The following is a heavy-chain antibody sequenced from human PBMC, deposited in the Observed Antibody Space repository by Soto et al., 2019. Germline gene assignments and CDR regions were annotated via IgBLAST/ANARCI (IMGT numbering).Heavy chain of an antibody. D-gene: IGHD4-4*01. V-gene: IGHV3-23*01. CDR2: ISGSGYAT. J-gene: IGHJ4*02. CDR3: AKDRQYPRDYFHY. Sequence: EVKLKESGGGLFQPGGSARLSCVASGLTFDSYAMSWVRQTPGRGLEWVAAISGSGYATYYTQSVQGRFTISRDKSKNTVFLQMDSLRAEDTAVYYCAKDRQYPRDYFHYWGQGTLVTVSS. CDR1: GLTFDSYA.